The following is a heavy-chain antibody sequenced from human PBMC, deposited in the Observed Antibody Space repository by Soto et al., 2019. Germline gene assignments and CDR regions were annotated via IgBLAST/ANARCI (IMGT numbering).Heavy chain of an antibody. D-gene: IGHD4-4*01. CDR3: ARDKAVRYYYYGMDV. V-gene: IGHV3-33*01. CDR1: GFTFSSYG. Sequence: PVGSLRLACAASGFTFSSYGMHWVRQAPGKGLEWVAVIWYDGSNKYYADYVKGRFTISRDNSKNTLYLQMNSLRAEDTAVYYCARDKAVRYYYYGMDVWGQGTTVTVSS. J-gene: IGHJ6*02. CDR2: IWYDGSNK.